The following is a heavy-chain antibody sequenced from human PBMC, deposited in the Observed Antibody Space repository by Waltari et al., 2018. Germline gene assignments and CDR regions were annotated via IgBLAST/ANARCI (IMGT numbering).Heavy chain of an antibody. J-gene: IGHJ4*02. D-gene: IGHD4-17*01. V-gene: IGHV3-23*01. CDR1: GFTFSSYA. Sequence: EVQLLESGGGLVQPGGSLRLSCAASGFTFSSYAMSWVRQAPGKGLEWVSAISGSVGRTYYADSVKGRFTISRDNSKNTLYLQMNSLRAEDTAVYYCAKDTKPATVVTATFDYWGQGTLVTVSS. CDR3: AKDTKPATVVTATFDY. CDR2: ISGSVGRT.